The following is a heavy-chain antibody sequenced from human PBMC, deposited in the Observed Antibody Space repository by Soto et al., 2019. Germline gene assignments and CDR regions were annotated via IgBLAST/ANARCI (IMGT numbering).Heavy chain of an antibody. V-gene: IGHV4-30-4*01. CDR2: IYYSGST. Sequence: SETLSLTCTVSGGSISSGDYYWSWIRQPPGKGLEWIGYIYYSGSTYYNPSLKSRVTISVDTSKNQFSLKLSSVTAADTAVYYCARRRGYNWFDPWGQGTLVPVSS. J-gene: IGHJ5*02. CDR3: ARRRGYNWFDP. CDR1: GGSISSGDYY.